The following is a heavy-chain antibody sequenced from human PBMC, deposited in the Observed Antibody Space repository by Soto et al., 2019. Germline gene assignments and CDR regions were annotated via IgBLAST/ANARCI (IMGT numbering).Heavy chain of an antibody. CDR1: GFTLSNYG. Sequence: QVQLVESGGGVVQPGRSLRLSCAASGFTLSNYGMNWVRQAPGKGLEWVAVIWYDGSYKYDVDSVKGRFSIFRDTSKNTVYVQMNSLRGEDTAVYYCARGNWKNGYFDYWGQGTLVTVSS. D-gene: IGHD1-1*01. CDR3: ARGNWKNGYFDY. V-gene: IGHV3-33*01. CDR2: IWYDGSYK. J-gene: IGHJ4*02.